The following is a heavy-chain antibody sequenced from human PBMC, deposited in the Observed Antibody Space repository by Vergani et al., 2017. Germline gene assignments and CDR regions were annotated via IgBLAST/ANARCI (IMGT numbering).Heavy chain of an antibody. CDR1: GITFKNAW. V-gene: IGHV3-11*01. D-gene: IGHD5-24*01. Sequence: VQVVESGGGLIKPGGSLRLSCVVSGITFKNAWINWVRQAPGKGLEWVSYISNSGNTIEYADSVKGRFSISRDNAKSSLFLQMVSLRAEDTAVYYCARDHRDYNNYPGTFDIWGQGSMVTVSS. J-gene: IGHJ3*02. CDR2: ISNSGNTI. CDR3: ARDHRDYNNYPGTFDI.